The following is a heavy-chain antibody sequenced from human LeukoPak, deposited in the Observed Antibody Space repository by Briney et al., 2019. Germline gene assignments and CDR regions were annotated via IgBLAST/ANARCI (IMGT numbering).Heavy chain of an antibody. CDR3: ATCVRLSSTSCYPSS. D-gene: IGHD2-2*01. J-gene: IGHJ5*02. CDR2: FDPDDGET. V-gene: IGHV1-24*01. Sequence: GASVKVSCKVSGYTLTVLSMHWVRQAPATGHERMGVFDPDDGETTYTQTFQGRVTMTEDTPTATAYMELSSLRSEDTSVYYCATCVRLSSTSCYPSSWGQGTLVTVSS. CDR1: GYTLTVLS.